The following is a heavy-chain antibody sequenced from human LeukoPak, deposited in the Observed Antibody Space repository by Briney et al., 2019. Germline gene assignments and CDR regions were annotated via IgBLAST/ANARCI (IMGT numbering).Heavy chain of an antibody. V-gene: IGHV4-4*02. Sequence: SETLSLTCAVSGGSVSSDYWWSWVRQPPGKGLEWIGEIYHSGSTNYNPSLKSRVTISVDKSRNQLSLKLTSVTAADTAVYYCARARGQWPLDYWGQGTLVTVSS. CDR1: GGSVSSDYW. D-gene: IGHD6-19*01. J-gene: IGHJ4*02. CDR3: ARARGQWPLDY. CDR2: IYHSGST.